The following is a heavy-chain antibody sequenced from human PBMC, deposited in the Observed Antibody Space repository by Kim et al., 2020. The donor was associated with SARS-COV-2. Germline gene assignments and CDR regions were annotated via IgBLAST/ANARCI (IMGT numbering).Heavy chain of an antibody. J-gene: IGHJ5*02. V-gene: IGHV3-48*02. D-gene: IGHD3-22*01. CDR3: ARDIGDSSGYYSDWFDP. Sequence: GGSLRLSCAASGFTFSSYSMNWVRQAPGKGLEWVSYISSSSSTIYYADSVKGRFTISRDNAKNSLYLQMNSLRDEDTAVYYCARDIGDSSGYYSDWFDPWGQGTLVTVSS. CDR1: GFTFSSYS. CDR2: ISSSSSTI.